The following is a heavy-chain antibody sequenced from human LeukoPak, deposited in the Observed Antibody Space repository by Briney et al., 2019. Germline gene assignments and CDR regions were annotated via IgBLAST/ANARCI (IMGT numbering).Heavy chain of an antibody. V-gene: IGHV4-38-2*02. CDR2: IYHSWPT. CDR1: GYSLSSGYH. Sequence: SETLSLTCGVCGYSLSSGYHWGWIRQPPGKGLEWSGSIYHSWPTYYNPSLKSLVTISVDTSNNQFPLKLTSVTAAATAVYYCARDVPTGYHDYWGQGSLVTVSS. J-gene: IGHJ4*02. CDR3: ARDVPTGYHDY. D-gene: IGHD1-1*01.